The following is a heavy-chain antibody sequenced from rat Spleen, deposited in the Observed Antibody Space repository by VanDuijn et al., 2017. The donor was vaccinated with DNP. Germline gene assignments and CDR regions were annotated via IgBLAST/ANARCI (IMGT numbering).Heavy chain of an antibody. D-gene: IGHD1-2*01. J-gene: IGHJ2*01. V-gene: IGHV5S23*01. Sequence: EVQLVESGGGLLQPGRSLKLSCAVSGFTFRDYAMVWVRQAPKTGLEWVASISTGGASTYYRDSVKGRFTISRDNAKSTLYLQMNSLRSEDMATYYCARHPPYSSYIDYWGQGVMVTVSS. CDR1: GFTFRDYA. CDR3: ARHPPYSSYIDY. CDR2: ISTGGAST.